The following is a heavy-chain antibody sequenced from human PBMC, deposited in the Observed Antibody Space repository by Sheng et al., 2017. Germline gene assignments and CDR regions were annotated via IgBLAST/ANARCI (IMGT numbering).Heavy chain of an antibody. CDR2: IYKTGTT. V-gene: IGHV4-4*07. CDR1: GVSVSTFY. CDR3: ARASYGVYWFDY. J-gene: IGHJ5*01. D-gene: IGHD2-8*01. Sequence: QVQLWESGPGLVKPFGDPCPLTCTVSGVSVSTFYWKWIRQSAGKGLEWIGRIYKTGTTDYNPSLKSRVTMSIDTSKNQFSLRVNSVTAADTALYFCARASYGVYWFDYWGQGTLATVSS.